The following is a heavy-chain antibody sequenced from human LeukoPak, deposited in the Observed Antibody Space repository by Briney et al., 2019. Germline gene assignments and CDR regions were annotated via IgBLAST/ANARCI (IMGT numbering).Heavy chain of an antibody. J-gene: IGHJ3*01. Sequence: SETLSLTCSVSGDSITSGAYYWTWIRQPPGEGLEWIGNSYHTGKTHYIPSFKSRLTISVDRSKNQFSLRLTSVTAADTAVYYCASPDQKAAFDLWGQGTMVTVSS. V-gene: IGHV4-30-2*01. CDR1: GDSITSGAYY. CDR2: SYHTGKT. CDR3: ASPDQKAAFDL.